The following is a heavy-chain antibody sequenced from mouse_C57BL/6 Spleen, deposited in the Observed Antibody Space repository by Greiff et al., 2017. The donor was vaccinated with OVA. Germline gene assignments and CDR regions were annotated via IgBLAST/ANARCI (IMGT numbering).Heavy chain of an antibody. D-gene: IGHD4-1*01. CDR3: TETGTNAY. CDR1: GFTFSNYW. Sequence: EVKVEESGGGLVQPGGSMKLSCVASGFTFSNYWMNWVRQSPEKGLEWVAQIRLKSDNYATHYAESVKGRFTISRDDSKSSVYLQMNNLRAEDTGIYYCTETGTNAYWGQGTLVTVSA. J-gene: IGHJ3*01. CDR2: IRLKSDNYAT. V-gene: IGHV6-3*01.